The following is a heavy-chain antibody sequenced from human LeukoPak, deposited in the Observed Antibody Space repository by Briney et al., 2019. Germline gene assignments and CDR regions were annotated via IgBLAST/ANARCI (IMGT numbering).Heavy chain of an antibody. V-gene: IGHV3-30-3*01. CDR3: ASYGQQLVPVY. Sequence: GGSLRLSCAASGFTFSSYAMHWVRQAPGKGLEWVAVISYDGSNKHYADSVKGRFTISRDNSKNTLYLQMNSLRAEDTAVYYCASYGQQLVPVYWGQGTLVTVSS. J-gene: IGHJ4*02. CDR2: ISYDGSNK. CDR1: GFTFSSYA. D-gene: IGHD6-13*01.